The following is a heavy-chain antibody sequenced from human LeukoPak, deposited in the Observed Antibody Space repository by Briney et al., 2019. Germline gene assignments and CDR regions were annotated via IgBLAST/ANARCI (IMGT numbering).Heavy chain of an antibody. CDR3: AKDARPVSYSWFDP. Sequence: GGSLRLSCAASGFTFSSYGMHWVRQAPGKGLEWVAFIRYDGSNKYYADSVKGRFTISRDNSKNTLYLQMNSLRAEDTAVYYCAKDARPVSYSWFDPWGQGTMVTVSS. CDR1: GFTFSSYG. D-gene: IGHD6-6*01. CDR2: IRYDGSNK. V-gene: IGHV3-30*02. J-gene: IGHJ5*02.